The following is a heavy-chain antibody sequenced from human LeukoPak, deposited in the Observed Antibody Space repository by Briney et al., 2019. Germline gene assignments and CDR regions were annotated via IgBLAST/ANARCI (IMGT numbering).Heavy chain of an antibody. CDR2: IIPILGIA. V-gene: IGHV1-69*04. CDR1: GGXFSSYA. CDR3: AHFWSGYYALDY. Sequence: SVKVSCKASGGXFSSYAISWVRQAPGQGLEWMGRIIPILGIANYAQKFQGRVTITADKSTSTAYMELSSLRSEDTAVYYCAHFWSGYYALDYWGQGTLVTVSS. D-gene: IGHD3-3*02. J-gene: IGHJ4*02.